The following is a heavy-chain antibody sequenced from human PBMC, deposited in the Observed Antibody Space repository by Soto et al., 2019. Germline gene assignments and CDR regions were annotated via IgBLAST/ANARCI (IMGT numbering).Heavy chain of an antibody. V-gene: IGHV1-18*04. CDR1: GYTFTSYG. CDR3: ARLGSSVNYEYWFDP. D-gene: IGHD2-2*01. Sequence: QLQLVQSGDEVKKPGASVKVSCKASGYTFTSYGISWVRQAPGQGLEWMGWISAYNGNRNYAQKRQGRVTMTTYTSRSTAYMELSSLRSDDTAVYYCARLGSSVNYEYWFDPWGHGTLVTVSS. CDR2: ISAYNGNR. J-gene: IGHJ5*02.